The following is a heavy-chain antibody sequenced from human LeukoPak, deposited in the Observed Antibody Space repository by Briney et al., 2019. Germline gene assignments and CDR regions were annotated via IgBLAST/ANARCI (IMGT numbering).Heavy chain of an antibody. D-gene: IGHD1-14*01. Sequence: SETLSLTCTVSGGSISSYYWSWIRQPPGKGLEWIGYIYYSGSTNYSPSLKSRVTISVDTSKNQFSLKLSSVTAADTAVYYCAREVWEADNWFDPWGQGTLVTVSS. CDR3: AREVWEADNWFDP. CDR2: IYYSGST. V-gene: IGHV4-59*01. CDR1: GGSISSYY. J-gene: IGHJ5*02.